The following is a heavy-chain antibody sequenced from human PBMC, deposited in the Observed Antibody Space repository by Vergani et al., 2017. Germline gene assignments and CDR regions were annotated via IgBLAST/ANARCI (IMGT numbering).Heavy chain of an antibody. CDR1: GGSISSYY. CDR3: ARLEALPYFDWSPFDY. Sequence: QVQLQESGPGLVKPSETLSLTCTVSGGSISSYYWSWIRQPPGKGLEWIGYIYYSGSTNYNPSLKSRVTISVDTSKNQFSLKLSSVTAADTAVYYCARLEALPYFDWSPFDYWGQGTLVTVSS. CDR2: IYYSGST. D-gene: IGHD3-9*01. J-gene: IGHJ4*02. V-gene: IGHV4-59*08.